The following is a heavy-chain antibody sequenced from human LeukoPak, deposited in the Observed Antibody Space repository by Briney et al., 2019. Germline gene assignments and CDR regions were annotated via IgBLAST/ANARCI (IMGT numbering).Heavy chain of an antibody. CDR3: AKDQDPGYYYMDV. V-gene: IGHV3-30*04. Sequence: GGSLRLSCAASGFTFSRYTMHWVRQAPGKGLEWVAVISYDGGNKYYADSVKGRFTISRDNSKNTLYLQMNSLRAEDTAVYYCAKDQDPGYYYMDVWGKGTTVTVSS. D-gene: IGHD2-15*01. J-gene: IGHJ6*03. CDR1: GFTFSRYT. CDR2: ISYDGGNK.